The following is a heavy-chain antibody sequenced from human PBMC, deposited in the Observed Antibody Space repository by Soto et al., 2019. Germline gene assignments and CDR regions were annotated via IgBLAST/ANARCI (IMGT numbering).Heavy chain of an antibody. CDR2: IWYDGSNK. D-gene: IGHD3-10*01. Sequence: PGGSLRLSCAASGFTFSSYGMHWVRQAPGKGLEWVAVIWYDGSNKYYADSVKGRFTISRDNSKNTLYLQMNSLRAEDTAVYYCASGLDRVTQFDHWGQGTLVTVSS. CDR1: GFTFSSYG. J-gene: IGHJ4*02. CDR3: ASGLDRVTQFDH. V-gene: IGHV3-33*01.